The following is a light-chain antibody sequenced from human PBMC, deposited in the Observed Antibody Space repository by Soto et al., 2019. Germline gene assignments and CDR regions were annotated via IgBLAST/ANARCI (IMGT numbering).Light chain of an antibody. Sequence: DIQMTQSPSSLSASVGDRVTITCQASQDIGDHLNWYQQKPGKVPNLLIYTASILETVVPSRFSGRGSGTYFTFTIRSLQPEDSATYYCQQYDNVPTLTFGGGTKVESK. CDR3: QQYDNVPTLT. J-gene: IGKJ4*01. V-gene: IGKV1-33*01. CDR2: TAS. CDR1: QDIGDH.